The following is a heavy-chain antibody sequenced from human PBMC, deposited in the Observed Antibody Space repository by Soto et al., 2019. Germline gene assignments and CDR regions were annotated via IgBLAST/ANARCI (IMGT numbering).Heavy chain of an antibody. V-gene: IGHV4-4*02. Sequence: SESLSLTLAASGGSISTKNWWTWVRQPPGKGLEWIGEIYYSGSTNYNPSLKSRVTISVDKSKNQFSLNLSSVTAADTAVYYCASGAYSHFDLWGQGTLVTVSS. D-gene: IGHD2-15*01. CDR3: ASGAYSHFDL. CDR1: GGSISTKNW. J-gene: IGHJ4*02. CDR2: IYYSGST.